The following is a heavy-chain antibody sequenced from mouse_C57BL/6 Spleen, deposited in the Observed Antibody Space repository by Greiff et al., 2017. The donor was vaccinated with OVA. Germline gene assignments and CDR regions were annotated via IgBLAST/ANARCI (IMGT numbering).Heavy chain of an antibody. V-gene: IGHV1-15*01. CDR1: GYTFTDYE. J-gene: IGHJ4*01. Sequence: QVQLQQSGAELVRPGASVTLSCKASGYTFTDYEMHWVKQTPVHGLEWIGAIDPETGGTAYNQKFKGKAILTADKSSSTAYIELRSLTSEDSAVYYCTRWGTTVVAYYAMDYWGQGTSVTVSS. CDR3: TRWGTTVVAYYAMDY. CDR2: IDPETGGT. D-gene: IGHD1-1*01.